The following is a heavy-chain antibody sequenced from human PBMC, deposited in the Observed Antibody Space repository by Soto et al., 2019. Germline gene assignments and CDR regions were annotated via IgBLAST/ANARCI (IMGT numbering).Heavy chain of an antibody. Sequence: SETLSLTCAVYGGSFSGYYWSWIRQPPGKGLGWIGEINHSGSTNYNPSLKSRVTISVDTSKNQFSLKLSSVTAADTAVYYCAREGRSTYWGQGTLVTVSS. CDR3: AREGRSTY. V-gene: IGHV4-34*01. J-gene: IGHJ4*02. CDR1: GGSFSGYY. CDR2: INHSGST.